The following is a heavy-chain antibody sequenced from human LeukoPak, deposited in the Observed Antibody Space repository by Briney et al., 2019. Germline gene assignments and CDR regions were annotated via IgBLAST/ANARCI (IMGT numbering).Heavy chain of an antibody. Sequence: SETLSLTCTVSGGSISSGGYYWSWIRQHPGKGLEWIGYIYYSGSTYYNPSLKSRVTISVDTSKNRFSLKLSSVTAADTAVYYCAREYGSGQGFDYWGQGTLVTVSS. V-gene: IGHV4-31*03. CDR3: AREYGSGQGFDY. J-gene: IGHJ4*02. CDR2: IYYSGST. CDR1: GGSISSGGYY. D-gene: IGHD3-10*01.